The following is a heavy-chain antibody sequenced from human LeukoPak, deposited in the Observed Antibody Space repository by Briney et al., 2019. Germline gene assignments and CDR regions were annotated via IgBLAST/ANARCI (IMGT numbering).Heavy chain of an antibody. D-gene: IGHD2-21*01. CDR1: GYTFTDYG. CDR3: ARVVMKAFYYYYMDV. Sequence: ASVTVSRTASGYTFTDYGVNWVRQAPGQGLEWMGWMNPTSGDTAYAQKFQGRVTMTRSMSKNTASMELSRLRSEDTAVYVCARVVMKAFYYYYMDVWGKGTTISISS. CDR2: MNPTSGDT. J-gene: IGHJ6*03. V-gene: IGHV1-8*01.